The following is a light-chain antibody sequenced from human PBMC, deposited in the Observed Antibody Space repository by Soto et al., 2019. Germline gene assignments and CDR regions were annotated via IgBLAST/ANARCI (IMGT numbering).Light chain of an antibody. J-gene: IGKJ2*03. Sequence: DIQMTQSPSTLSASIGDRVTITCRASQNIFTWLAWYQKKPGKAPTLLIYKSSNLQSGVPSRFSGSGSGTEFTLTIASLQPEDFATYYCQQYSSYYRFGQGTKLEIK. V-gene: IGKV1-5*03. CDR1: QNIFTW. CDR3: QQYSSYYR. CDR2: KSS.